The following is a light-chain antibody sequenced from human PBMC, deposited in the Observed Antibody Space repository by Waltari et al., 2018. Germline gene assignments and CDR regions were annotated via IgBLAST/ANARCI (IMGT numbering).Light chain of an antibody. CDR2: GNT. J-gene: IGLJ2*01. CDR3: QSYDSSLSALV. Sequence: SVLTPPPSASGAPGQRVTISCTGSSSNFGPTYAAHWSQPVPGTAPKLLIYGNTYRPSGVPDRFSGSKSGTSASLAITGLQAEDEADYYCQSYDSSLSALVFGGGTKLTVL. V-gene: IGLV1-40*01. CDR1: SSNFGPTYA.